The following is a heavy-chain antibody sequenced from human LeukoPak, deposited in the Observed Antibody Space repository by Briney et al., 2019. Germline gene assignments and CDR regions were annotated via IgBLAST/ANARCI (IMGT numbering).Heavy chain of an antibody. CDR1: GLILTSYC. J-gene: IGHJ4*02. Sequence: GVSLRLSCAVSGLILTSYCMNWVRQAPGKGLEWVSGVTGGGGSTYYADSVKGRSTVSSDNSKNILYLEKNSLRSEETATYFCAKDATLAVAGSYLNYWGQGALVTVSS. CDR2: VTGGGGST. CDR3: AKDATLAVAGSYLNY. V-gene: IGHV3-23*01. D-gene: IGHD6-19*01.